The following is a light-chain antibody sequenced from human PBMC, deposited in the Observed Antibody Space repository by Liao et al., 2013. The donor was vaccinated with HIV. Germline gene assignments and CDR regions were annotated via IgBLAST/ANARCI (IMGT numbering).Light chain of an antibody. Sequence: SYELPQPPSVSVAPGKTARISCGENNIGSKSVHWYQQKPGQAPVLVIYYDSDRPSGIPERFSGSNSGNTATLTISRVEAGDEADYYCQVWDSPSDHYVFGTGTKVTVL. CDR2: YDS. V-gene: IGLV3-21*04. J-gene: IGLJ1*01. CDR3: QVWDSPSDHYV. CDR1: NIGSKS.